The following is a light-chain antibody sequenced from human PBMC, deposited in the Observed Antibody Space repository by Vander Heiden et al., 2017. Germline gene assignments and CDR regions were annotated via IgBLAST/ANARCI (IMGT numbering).Light chain of an antibody. CDR1: ESLVSRDGDTN. CDR2: KVS. CDR3: MQGTHWPHT. V-gene: IGKV2-30*01. J-gene: IGKJ2*01. Sequence: VAMPQSPLSLPVTLEQPASFSYSSTESLVSRDGDTNLQWCQQRPGQSPRRLIYKVSIRDSGVPDRFRASGSDTDFTLKISRVEAEGVGVYYCMQGTHWPHTFGQGTKLEIK.